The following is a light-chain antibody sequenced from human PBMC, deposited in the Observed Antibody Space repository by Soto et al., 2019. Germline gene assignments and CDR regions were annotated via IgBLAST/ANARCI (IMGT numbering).Light chain of an antibody. CDR2: DAS. CDR3: QQRSRWPLT. V-gene: IGKV3-11*01. Sequence: EIVLTQSPVTLSLSPGERATLSCRASQSVTSFLAWYQQKPGQAPRLLIYDASNRATGIPDRFSGSGSETDFTLTSRSLEPEDSAVYYCQQRSRWPLTFGGGTKVEIK. J-gene: IGKJ4*01. CDR1: QSVTSF.